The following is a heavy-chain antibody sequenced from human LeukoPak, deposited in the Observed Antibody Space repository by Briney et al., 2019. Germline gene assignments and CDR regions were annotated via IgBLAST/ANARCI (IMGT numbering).Heavy chain of an antibody. J-gene: IGHJ2*01. CDR2: IIPIFGTA. CDR1: GGTFSSYA. Sequence: ASVKVSCKASGGTFSSYAISWVRQAPGQGLEWMGRIIPIFGTANYAQKFQGRVTITTDESTSTAYMELSSLRSEDTAVYYCARVADYSNYVDWYFDLWGRGTLVTVSS. D-gene: IGHD4-11*01. CDR3: ARVADYSNYVDWYFDL. V-gene: IGHV1-69*05.